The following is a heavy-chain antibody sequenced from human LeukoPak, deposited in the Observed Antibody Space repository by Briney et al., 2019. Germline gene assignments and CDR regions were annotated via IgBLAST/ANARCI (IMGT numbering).Heavy chain of an antibody. D-gene: IGHD5-24*01. J-gene: IGHJ4*02. CDR3: ARRRDGYNLYYFDY. CDR1: GDPISSGVYY. V-gene: IGHV4-39*01. CDR2: FYYSGSL. Sequence: SETLSLTCTVSGDPISSGVYYSGWIRQPPGKGLEWIGSFYYSGSLYCNPSLKSRVTISVDTSKNQFSLKLSSVSAADTAVYYCARRRDGYNLYYFDYWGQGILVTVSS.